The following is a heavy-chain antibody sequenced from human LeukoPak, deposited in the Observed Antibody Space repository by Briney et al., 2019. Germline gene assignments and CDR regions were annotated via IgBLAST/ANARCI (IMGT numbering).Heavy chain of an antibody. CDR2: MNPKSGNT. CDR3: ARDGAFSGCGGDCYVYYGMDV. Sequence: GASVKVSCKGSGYSFTSYDINWVRQATGQGLEWMGWMNPKSGNTGYAQKFQGRVTMTRNTSITTAYMELSGLRSEDTAVYYCARDGAFSGCGGDCYVYYGMDVWGQGTTVTVSS. D-gene: IGHD2-21*02. CDR1: GYSFTSYD. J-gene: IGHJ6*02. V-gene: IGHV1-8*01.